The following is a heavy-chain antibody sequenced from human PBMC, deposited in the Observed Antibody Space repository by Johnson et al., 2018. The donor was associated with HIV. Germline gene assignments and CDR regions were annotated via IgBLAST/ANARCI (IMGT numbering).Heavy chain of an antibody. V-gene: IGHV3-30*04. J-gene: IGHJ3*02. CDR2: ISYDGRNE. CDR3: ARRFFDSSSFDM. Sequence: QVQLVESGGGVAQPGTSLRLSCAASGFTFSSHPMNWVRQAPGKGLEWVAVISYDGRNEYYGDSVKGRFIISRDNSKNTLFLQMNSLRPDDTAVYFCARRFFDSSSFDMWGQGTMVTVSS. CDR1: GFTFSSHP. D-gene: IGHD3-22*01.